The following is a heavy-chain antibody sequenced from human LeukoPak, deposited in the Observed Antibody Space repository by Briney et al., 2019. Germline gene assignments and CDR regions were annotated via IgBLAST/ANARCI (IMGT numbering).Heavy chain of an antibody. CDR1: GFTFSSYG. J-gene: IGHJ4*02. Sequence: GGSLRLSCAASGFTFSSYGMHWVRQAPGKGLEWVAVIWYDGSNKYYADSVKGRFTISRDNSKNTLYLQMNSLRAEDTAVYYCARHGSGSYYTLDYWGQGTLVTVSS. D-gene: IGHD3-10*01. V-gene: IGHV3-33*01. CDR3: ARHGSGSYYTLDY. CDR2: IWYDGSNK.